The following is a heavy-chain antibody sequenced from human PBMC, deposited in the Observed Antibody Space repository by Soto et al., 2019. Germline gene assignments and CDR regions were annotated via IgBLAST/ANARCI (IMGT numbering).Heavy chain of an antibody. Sequence: PGGSLRLSCAVSGFTFSDYFMYWIRQAPGKGLEWVSYITAGGSTTYYADSVKGRFTISRDNAKNSLYLQMNSLRAEDTAVYYCARDQGQFDPWGQGTLVTVSS. CDR2: ITAGGSTT. J-gene: IGHJ5*02. CDR1: GFTFSDYF. V-gene: IGHV3-11*01. CDR3: ARDQGQFDP.